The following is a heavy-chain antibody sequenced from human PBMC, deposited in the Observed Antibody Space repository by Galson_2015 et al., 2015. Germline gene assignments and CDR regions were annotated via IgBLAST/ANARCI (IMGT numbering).Heavy chain of an antibody. CDR2: IIPILGIA. D-gene: IGHD3-3*01. Sequence: SVKVSCKASGGTFSSYAISWVRQAPGQGLEWMGRIIPILGIANYAQKFQGRVTITADKSTSTAYMELSSLRSEDTAVYYCARDYDFWSGYYKFAYFDYWGQGTLVTVSS. J-gene: IGHJ4*02. V-gene: IGHV1-69*04. CDR3: ARDYDFWSGYYKFAYFDY. CDR1: GGTFSSYA.